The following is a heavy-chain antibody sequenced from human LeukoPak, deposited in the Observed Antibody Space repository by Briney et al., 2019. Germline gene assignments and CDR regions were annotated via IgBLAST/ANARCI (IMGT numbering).Heavy chain of an antibody. CDR1: GGSISSSSYY. CDR2: IYYSGST. J-gene: IGHJ4*02. CDR3: WSYSGYDYTYLFRHY. Sequence: SETLSLTCTVSGGSISSSSYYWGWIRQPPGKGLEWIVSIYYSGSTYYNPSLKSRVTISVDTSKNQFSMKLSSVTAADTAVYYCWSYSGYDYTYLFRHYWGQGTLVTVSS. D-gene: IGHD5-12*01. V-gene: IGHV4-39*01.